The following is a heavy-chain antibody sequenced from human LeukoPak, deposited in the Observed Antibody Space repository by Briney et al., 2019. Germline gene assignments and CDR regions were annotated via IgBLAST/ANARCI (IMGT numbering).Heavy chain of an antibody. V-gene: IGHV3-7*01. CDR1: GFTFSSYW. Sequence: GGSLRLSCAASGFTFSSYWMNWVRQAPGEGLEWVANIKQDGSEKYYVDSVKGRFTISRDNAKNSLYLQMNSLRAEDTAVYYCARELLGHGYNSGDFDYWGQGTLVTVSS. CDR3: ARELLGHGYNSGDFDY. J-gene: IGHJ4*02. CDR2: IKQDGSEK. D-gene: IGHD5-24*01.